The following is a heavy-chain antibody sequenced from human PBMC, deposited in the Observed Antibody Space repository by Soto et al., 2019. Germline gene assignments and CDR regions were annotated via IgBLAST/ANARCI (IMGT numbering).Heavy chain of an antibody. CDR3: AKDPGIAVAVLNWFDP. Sequence: QVQLVESEGGVVQPGRSLRLSCAASGFTFSSYGMHWVRQAPGKGLEWVAVISYDGSNKYYADSVKGRFTISRDNSKNTLYLQMNSLRAEDTAVYYCAKDPGIAVAVLNWFDPWGQGTLVTVSS. CDR2: ISYDGSNK. D-gene: IGHD6-19*01. V-gene: IGHV3-30*18. CDR1: GFTFSSYG. J-gene: IGHJ5*02.